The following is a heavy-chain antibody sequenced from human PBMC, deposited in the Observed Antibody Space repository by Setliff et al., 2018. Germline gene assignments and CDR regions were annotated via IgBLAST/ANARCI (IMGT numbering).Heavy chain of an antibody. D-gene: IGHD1-26*01. J-gene: IGHJ3*02. Sequence: PSETLSLTCTVSGGYISSGGYYWSWIRQHPGKGLEWIGYIYYSGSTYYNPSLKSRVTISVDTSKNQFSLKLSSVTAADTAVYYCARDRRIVGARHAFDIWGQGTMVTVS. CDR1: GGYISSGGYY. CDR2: IYYSGST. CDR3: ARDRRIVGARHAFDI. V-gene: IGHV4-31*03.